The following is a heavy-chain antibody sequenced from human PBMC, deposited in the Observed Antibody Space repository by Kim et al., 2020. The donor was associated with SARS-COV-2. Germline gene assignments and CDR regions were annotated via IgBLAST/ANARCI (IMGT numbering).Heavy chain of an antibody. CDR3: ASENIVLMVYATVKNAFDI. CDR1: GGSISSSSYY. J-gene: IGHJ3*02. Sequence: SETLSLTCTVSGGSISSSSYYWGWIRQPPGKGLEWIGSIYYSGSTYYNPSLKSRVTISVDTSKNQFSLKLSSVTAADTAVYYCASENIVLMVYATVKNAFDIWGQGTMVTVSS. V-gene: IGHV4-39*01. CDR2: IYYSGST. D-gene: IGHD2-8*01.